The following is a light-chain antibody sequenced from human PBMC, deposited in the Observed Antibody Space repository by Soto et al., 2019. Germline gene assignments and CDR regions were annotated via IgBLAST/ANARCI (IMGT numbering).Light chain of an antibody. CDR3: QQRSNWPPD. Sequence: EIVLTQSPATLSVSPGASAPLSWRASQRVRRNLSWYQQKPGQAPRLLIYDASTRATGIPARVSGSGTGTDFTLTTSRLEPEDVAVYYCQQRSNWPPDFGQGTRLEI. J-gene: IGKJ5*01. V-gene: IGKV3-11*01. CDR2: DAS. CDR1: QRVRRN.